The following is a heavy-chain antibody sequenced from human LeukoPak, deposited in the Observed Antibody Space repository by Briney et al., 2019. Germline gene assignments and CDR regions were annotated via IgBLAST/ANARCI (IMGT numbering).Heavy chain of an antibody. CDR3: CHSLSGRTGAFDI. CDR2: TYYRSKWYN. J-gene: IGHJ3*02. Sequence: SQTLSLTCAISGDSFSSNSAAWNWVRQSPSRGLEWLGRTYYRSKWYNDHAVSVKSRITINPDTSKNQFSLQLDSVTPEDTAAYYCCHSLSGRTGAFDIWGRGTVVTVSS. CDR1: GDSFSSNSAA. D-gene: IGHD2-21*01. V-gene: IGHV6-1*01.